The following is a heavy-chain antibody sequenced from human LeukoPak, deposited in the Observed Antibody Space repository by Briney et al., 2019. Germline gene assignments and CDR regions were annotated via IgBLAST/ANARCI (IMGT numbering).Heavy chain of an antibody. J-gene: IGHJ4*02. D-gene: IGHD6-13*01. CDR2: INHGGST. CDR1: GGSFSGYY. Sequence: SETLSLTCAVYGGSFSGYYWSWIRQPPGKGLEWIGEINHGGSTNYNPSLKSRVTISVDTSKNQFSLKLSSVTAADTAVYYCARGHSSSRIDYWGQGTLVTVSS. V-gene: IGHV4-34*01. CDR3: ARGHSSSRIDY.